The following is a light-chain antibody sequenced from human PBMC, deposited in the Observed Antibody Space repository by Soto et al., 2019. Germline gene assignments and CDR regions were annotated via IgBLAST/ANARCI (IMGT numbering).Light chain of an antibody. CDR2: GAS. V-gene: IGKV3D-7*01. Sequence: PGERVTLSCRASQSVSSSYLTWYQQKPGQAPRLLIYGASTRATSIPARFSGSGSGTDFTLTISSLQPDDFAVYYCQQDYNLPGTFGQGTKVDIK. CDR1: QSVSSSY. J-gene: IGKJ1*01. CDR3: QQDYNLPGT.